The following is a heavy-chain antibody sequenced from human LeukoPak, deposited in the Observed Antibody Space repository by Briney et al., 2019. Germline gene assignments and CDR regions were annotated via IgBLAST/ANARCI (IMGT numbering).Heavy chain of an antibody. CDR2: ISNDGGIK. Sequence: GGSLRLSCAASGFTFNRYAIHWVRQAPGKGLEWVAVISNDGGIKDYADSVKGRFTISRDNSKSTLHLQLNSLRSEDTAVYYCAREGGAARDAFDIWGQGTMVTVSS. CDR1: GFTFNRYA. J-gene: IGHJ3*02. D-gene: IGHD6-6*01. V-gene: IGHV3-30*03. CDR3: AREGGAARDAFDI.